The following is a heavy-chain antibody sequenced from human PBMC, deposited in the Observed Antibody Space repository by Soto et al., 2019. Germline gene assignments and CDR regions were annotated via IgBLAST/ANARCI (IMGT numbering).Heavy chain of an antibody. D-gene: IGHD3-9*01. CDR1: GFTFTSYA. Sequence: GGSLSLSFAPSGFTFTSYAIPWFRQAPGKGLEWVSFSSATGAGTYYADSVKGRFTISRDNSKNTLYLQMNSLRAEDTAVYYCAGTEGSYYDILTGSPDYWGQGTLVTVSS. CDR3: AGTEGSYYDILTGSPDY. V-gene: IGHV3-23*01. J-gene: IGHJ4*02. CDR2: SSATGAGT.